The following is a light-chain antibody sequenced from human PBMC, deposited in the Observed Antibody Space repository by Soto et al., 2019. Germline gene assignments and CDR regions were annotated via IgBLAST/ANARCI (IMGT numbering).Light chain of an antibody. Sequence: EIVMTQSPGTLSVSPGERVTLSCRASQSVSSKLVWYQRKPGQSPRLLIYDASTRATGIPARFSGSGSGTEFSLTISSLQSEDFAVYYCQQYNNWPITFGQGTRLEIK. CDR3: QQYNNWPIT. V-gene: IGKV3-15*01. CDR2: DAS. CDR1: QSVSSK. J-gene: IGKJ5*01.